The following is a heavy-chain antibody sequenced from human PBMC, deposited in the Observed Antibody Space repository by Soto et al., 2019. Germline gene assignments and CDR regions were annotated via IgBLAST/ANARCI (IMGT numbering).Heavy chain of an antibody. J-gene: IGHJ4*02. CDR2: SRNKDHRFST. CDR3: VRGHWGFHY. CDR1: GFVLSDHS. V-gene: IGHV3-72*01. Sequence: EVQLVESGGGLVQPGESLRLSCATSGFVLSDHSMDWVRQSSGKGLEWLGRSRNKDHRFSTEYAASVQGRFTISRDDSKQSLYLQMNSLTVDDSAVYYCVRGHWGFHYWGQGTQVTVSS. D-gene: IGHD3-16*01.